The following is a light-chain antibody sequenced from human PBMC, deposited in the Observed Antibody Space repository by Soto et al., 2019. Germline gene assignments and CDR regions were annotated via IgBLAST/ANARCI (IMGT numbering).Light chain of an antibody. CDR1: QSISSGY. J-gene: IGKJ1*01. Sequence: DIQMTQSPSSLSASVGDRVIITCRASQSISSGYLSWFQQKTGKAPNLPLYATSSLQSGVPSRFSGSGSGADFTLTVSSLQPEDFATYYGQQTYSYPWTFGQGTKVEIK. CDR3: QQTYSYPWT. V-gene: IGKV1-39*01. CDR2: ATS.